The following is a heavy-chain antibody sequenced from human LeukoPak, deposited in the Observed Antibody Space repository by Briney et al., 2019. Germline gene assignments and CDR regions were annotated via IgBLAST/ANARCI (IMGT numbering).Heavy chain of an antibody. J-gene: IGHJ6*02. V-gene: IGHV4-34*01. D-gene: IGHD3-3*01. CDR3: ARELPPYITIFGVVIEPEGYYGMDV. CDR2: INHSGST. CDR1: GGSSSGYS. Sequence: PSETLSLTCAVYGGSSSGYSWSWIRQPPGKGLEWIGEINHSGSTNYNPSLKSRVTISVDTSKNQFSLKLSSVTAADTAVYYCARELPPYITIFGVVIEPEGYYGMDVWGQGTTVTVSS.